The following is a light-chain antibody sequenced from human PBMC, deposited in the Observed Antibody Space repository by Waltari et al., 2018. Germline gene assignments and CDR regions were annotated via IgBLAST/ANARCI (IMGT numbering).Light chain of an antibody. CDR2: AAS. CDR3: LQDYTYPYT. Sequence: AIHMTQSPSSLSASVGDRVTITCRASQGIGNDLGWYQQKPGKAPKLLIYAASSLQSGVPSRFSGSASGTDFTLTISSLQPEDFATYYCLQDYTYPYTFGQGTKLEIK. V-gene: IGKV1-6*01. CDR1: QGIGND. J-gene: IGKJ2*01.